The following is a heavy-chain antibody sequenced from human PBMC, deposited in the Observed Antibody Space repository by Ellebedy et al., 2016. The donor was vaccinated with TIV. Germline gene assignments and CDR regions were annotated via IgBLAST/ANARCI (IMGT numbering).Heavy chain of an antibody. Sequence: GESLKISCTASGFNFNIYSMTWVRQAPGKGLEWLSYITSSGNTKYYADSVRGRFTISRDNAKMSLFLQMNDLRDEDTAVYYCGREWNSPYYFDFWGQGTLVSVSS. CDR1: GFNFNIYS. J-gene: IGHJ4*02. V-gene: IGHV3-48*02. CDR3: GREWNSPYYFDF. CDR2: ITSSGNTK. D-gene: IGHD1-1*01.